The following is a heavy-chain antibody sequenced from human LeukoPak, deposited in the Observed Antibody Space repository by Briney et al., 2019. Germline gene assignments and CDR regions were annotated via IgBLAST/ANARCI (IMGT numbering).Heavy chain of an antibody. CDR3: ARDARYCSSNTCYYYFDY. Sequence: AGGSLSLSCAASGFTFTTYGMNWVRQAPGKRLEWVSYFSSSGSTKFYADSVRGRYTISRDNAKNSLDLQMNSLRAEDTAVYYCARDARYCSSNTCYYYFDYWGQGTLVTVSS. CDR2: FSSSGSTK. J-gene: IGHJ4*02. V-gene: IGHV3-48*03. D-gene: IGHD2-2*01. CDR1: GFTFTTYG.